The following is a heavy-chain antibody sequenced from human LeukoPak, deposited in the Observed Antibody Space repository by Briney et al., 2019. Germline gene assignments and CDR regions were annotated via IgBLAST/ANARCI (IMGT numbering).Heavy chain of an antibody. CDR1: GYTFTSYY. CDR3: ARVKAGYGYYYYMDV. Sequence: ASVKVSCKASGYTFTSYYMHWVRQAPGQGLEWMGWISAYNGNTNYAQKLQGRVTMTTDTSTSTAYMELRSLRSDDTAVYYCARVKAGYGYYYYMDVWGKGTTVTVSS. D-gene: IGHD1-1*01. V-gene: IGHV1-18*04. CDR2: ISAYNGNT. J-gene: IGHJ6*03.